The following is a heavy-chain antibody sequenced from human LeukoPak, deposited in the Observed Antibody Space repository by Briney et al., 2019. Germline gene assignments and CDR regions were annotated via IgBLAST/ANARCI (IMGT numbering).Heavy chain of an antibody. CDR3: ARGSLLYAGNAGVDY. V-gene: IGHV1-8*01. CDR2: VNPNSGNT. Sequence: ASLNVSCKASGYTFTSYDINGARQASAQGRGWMGWVNPNSGNTAYTQKSQGRATMTRNTSISTAYIELSSLRHHDTAVYFCARGSLLYAGNAGVDYWGQGTLVTVSS. J-gene: IGHJ4*02. CDR1: GYTFTSYD. D-gene: IGHD3-16*01.